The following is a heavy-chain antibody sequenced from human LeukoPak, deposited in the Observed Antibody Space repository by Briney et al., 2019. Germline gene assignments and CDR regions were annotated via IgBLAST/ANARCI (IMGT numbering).Heavy chain of an antibody. CDR3: AKGGSWRFDY. V-gene: IGHV3-7*01. J-gene: IGHJ4*02. Sequence: GGALRLSCAASGFTFSSYWMSWVRQAPGKGLGWVANIKQDGSEKYYVDSVKGRFTISRGNAKNSLYLQMNSLRAEDTAVYYCAKGGSWRFDYWGQGTLVTVSS. CDR1: GFTFSSYW. CDR2: IKQDGSEK. D-gene: IGHD6-13*01.